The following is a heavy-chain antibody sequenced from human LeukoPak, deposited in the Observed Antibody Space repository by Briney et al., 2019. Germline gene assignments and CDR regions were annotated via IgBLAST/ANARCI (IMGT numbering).Heavy chain of an antibody. CDR2: VSGYDGNT. J-gene: IGHJ4*02. V-gene: IGHV1-18*04. Sequence: ASVTVSCYSSGLTFTVDGLTCLGQAPGQGLEWMGWVSGYDGNTNYEQQFQGRVSMATDTSTSTVFIELRSLTSDDTALYFLGGLPHESVPRKLYFDVWGQGTPVTVSS. CDR1: GLTFTVDG. D-gene: IGHD3-16*01. CDR3: GGLPHESVPRKLYFDV.